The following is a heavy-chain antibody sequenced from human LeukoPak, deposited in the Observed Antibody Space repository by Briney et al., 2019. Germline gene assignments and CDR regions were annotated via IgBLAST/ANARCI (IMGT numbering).Heavy chain of an antibody. V-gene: IGHV3-48*03. CDR2: ITSSGSPI. D-gene: IGHD3-16*01. CDR3: ARALSLGATV. Sequence: PGGSLRLSCAASGFTFSRYEMNWVSQAPGKELEWVSYITSSGSPIFYADSVKGRFTVSRDNAKHSLYLQMNSLRAEDTAVYHCARALSLGATVWGQGTMVTVSS. J-gene: IGHJ3*01. CDR1: GFTFSRYE.